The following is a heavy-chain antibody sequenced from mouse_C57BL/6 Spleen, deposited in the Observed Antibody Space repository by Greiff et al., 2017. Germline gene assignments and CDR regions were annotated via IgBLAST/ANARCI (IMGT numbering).Heavy chain of an antibody. CDR3: ARAGYYYGSRHYFDY. Sequence: VQLQQSGAELVKPGASVKISCKASGYAFSSYWMNWVKQRPGKGLEWIGQIYPGDGDTNYNGKFKGKATLTADKSSSTAYMQLSSLTSEDSAVYFCARAGYYYGSRHYFDYWGQGTTLTVSS. V-gene: IGHV1-80*01. CDR2: IYPGDGDT. CDR1: GYAFSSYW. D-gene: IGHD1-1*01. J-gene: IGHJ2*01.